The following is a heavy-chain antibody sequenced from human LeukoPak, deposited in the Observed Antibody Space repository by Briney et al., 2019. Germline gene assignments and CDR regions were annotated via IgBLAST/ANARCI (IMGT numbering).Heavy chain of an antibody. V-gene: IGHV5-51*01. Sequence: GESLKISCKGSGYSFTSYWIGWVRQMPGKGLEWMGIIYPGDSDTRYSPSFQGHVTISADKSISTAYLQWSSLKPSDTAMYYCARGARYFDWLLGYYFDYWGQGTRVTVS. CDR1: GYSFTSYW. J-gene: IGHJ4*02. D-gene: IGHD3-9*01. CDR2: IYPGDSDT. CDR3: ARGARYFDWLLGYYFDY.